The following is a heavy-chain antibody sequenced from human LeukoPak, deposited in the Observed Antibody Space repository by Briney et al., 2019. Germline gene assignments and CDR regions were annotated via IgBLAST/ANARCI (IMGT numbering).Heavy chain of an antibody. CDR2: ISTDASST. CDR1: GFTVSSYA. Sequence: PGGSLRLSCAASGFTVSSYAMHWVRQAPGKGLVWVSRISTDASSTTYADSVKGRFTISRDNAKDTLYLQMNSLRAEDTAVYYCTGHHQAYSRTYWGQGTLVTVSS. J-gene: IGHJ4*02. V-gene: IGHV3-74*01. D-gene: IGHD6-13*01. CDR3: TGHHQAYSRTY.